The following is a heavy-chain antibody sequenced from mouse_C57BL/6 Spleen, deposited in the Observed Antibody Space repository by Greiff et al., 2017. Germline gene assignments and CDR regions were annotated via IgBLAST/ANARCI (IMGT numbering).Heavy chain of an antibody. CDR3: SPRGYDYDAAWLAY. Sequence: EVQLQQSGAELVRPGASVKLSCTASGFNIKDDYMHWVKQRPEQGLEWIGWIDPENGDTEYASKFQGKATITADTSSNTAYLQLSRLTSEDTAVYYCSPRGYDYDAAWLAYWGQGTLVTVSA. D-gene: IGHD2-4*01. CDR1: GFNIKDDY. V-gene: IGHV14-4*01. CDR2: IDPENGDT. J-gene: IGHJ3*01.